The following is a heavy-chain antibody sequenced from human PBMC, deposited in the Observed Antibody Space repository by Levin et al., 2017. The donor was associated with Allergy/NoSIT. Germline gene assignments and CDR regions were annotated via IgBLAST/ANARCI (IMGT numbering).Heavy chain of an antibody. CDR1: GGSISSYY. V-gene: IGHV4-4*07. D-gene: IGHD2/OR15-2a*01. CDR3: ARVKTSISGMDV. CDR2: IYTSGST. J-gene: IGHJ6*02. Sequence: SQTLSLPCTVSGGSISSYYWSWIRQPAGKGLEWIGRIYTSGSTNYNPSLKSRVTMSVDTSKNQFSLKLSSVTAADTAVYYCARVKTSISGMDVWGQGTTVTVSS.